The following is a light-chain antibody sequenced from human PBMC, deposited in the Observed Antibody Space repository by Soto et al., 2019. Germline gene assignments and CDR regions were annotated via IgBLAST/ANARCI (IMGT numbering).Light chain of an antibody. CDR2: DTF. CDR3: QHRANVVS. V-gene: IGKV3-11*01. Sequence: EIVLTQSPATLSLSPGDRATLSCRASQSVSNYLAWYQPKPGQVPKLLIYDTFHRAPGIPVRFSGSGFGTDFTLTISSLESDDFAVYYCQHRANVVSFGGGTKMEIK. J-gene: IGKJ4*01. CDR1: QSVSNY.